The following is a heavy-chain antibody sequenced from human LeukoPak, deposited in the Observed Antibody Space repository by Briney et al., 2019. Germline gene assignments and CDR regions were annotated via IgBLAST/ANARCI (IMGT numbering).Heavy chain of an antibody. J-gene: IGHJ4*02. CDR1: GLTFKILA. CDR3: AKDRGTSGRHSRFDY. D-gene: IGHD2-2*01. V-gene: IGHV3-23*01. Sequence: GGSLTLPCAASGLTFKILAMRWVRHTPGGALEWVSSISGCGSTTYYADSVKGYFTISRDNSKNTLYLQMDSLTAEDTAIDYCAKDRGTSGRHSRFDYWGQGALVTVSS. CDR2: ISGCGSTT.